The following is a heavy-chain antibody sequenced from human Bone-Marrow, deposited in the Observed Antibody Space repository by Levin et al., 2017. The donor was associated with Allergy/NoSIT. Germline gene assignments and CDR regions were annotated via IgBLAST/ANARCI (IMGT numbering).Heavy chain of an antibody. Sequence: GESLKISCAASGFTFSSYSMNWVRQAPGKGLEWVSSISSSSSYIYYADSVKGRFTISRDNAKNSLYLQMNSLRAEDTAVYYCARDQRWDSTYEGGYNWFDPWGQGTLVTVSS. V-gene: IGHV3-21*01. D-gene: IGHD4-11*01. CDR2: ISSSSSYI. CDR3: ARDQRWDSTYEGGYNWFDP. J-gene: IGHJ5*02. CDR1: GFTFSSYS.